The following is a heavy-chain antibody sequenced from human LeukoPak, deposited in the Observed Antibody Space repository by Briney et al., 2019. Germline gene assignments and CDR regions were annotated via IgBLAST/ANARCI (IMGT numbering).Heavy chain of an antibody. J-gene: IGHJ4*02. V-gene: IGHV4-59*01. CDR1: GGSISSYY. D-gene: IGHD6-13*01. CDR3: ARHPPYSSSWYGLFDY. CDR2: IYYSGST. Sequence: SETLSLTCTVSGGSISSYYWSWIRQPPGKGLEWIGYIYYSGSTNYNPSLKSRVTISVDTSKNQFSLKLSSVTAADTAVYYCARHPPYSSSWYGLFDYWGQGTLVTVSS.